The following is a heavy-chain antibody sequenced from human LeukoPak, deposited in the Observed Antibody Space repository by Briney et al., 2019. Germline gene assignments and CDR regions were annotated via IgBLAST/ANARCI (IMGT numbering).Heavy chain of an antibody. Sequence: GGSLRLSCATSGFTLSSYWMHWVRQVPGKGLEWLSRINNDGVSTSYADSVKGRFTISRDNAKNTLYLRMNSLRAEDTAVYYCAKEAGQDYGALDAFDVWGQGTMVTVSS. CDR1: GFTLSSYW. CDR2: INNDGVST. V-gene: IGHV3-74*01. D-gene: IGHD4-17*01. CDR3: AKEAGQDYGALDAFDV. J-gene: IGHJ3*01.